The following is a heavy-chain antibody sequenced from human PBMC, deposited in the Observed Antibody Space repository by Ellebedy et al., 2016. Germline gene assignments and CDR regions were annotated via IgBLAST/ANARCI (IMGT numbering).Heavy chain of an antibody. CDR1: GFTFSNYA. CDR2: ILDDGTYK. J-gene: IGHJ4*02. D-gene: IGHD1-26*01. Sequence: GESLKISXAASGFTFSNYALHWVRQAPVKGLEWVAVILDDGTYKYYTDSVKGRFTISRDNSKNTLHLQMDSLKNEDTAVYYCTRQNDSGSYFDDFWGQGTLVTVSS. CDR3: TRQNDSGSYFDDF. V-gene: IGHV3-30*04.